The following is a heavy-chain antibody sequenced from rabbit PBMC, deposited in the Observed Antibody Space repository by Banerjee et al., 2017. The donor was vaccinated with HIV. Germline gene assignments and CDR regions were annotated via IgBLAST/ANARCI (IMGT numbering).Heavy chain of an antibody. CDR3: ARDLGGVNYYRLYSFML. CDR2: IYAGSGCNI. V-gene: IGHV1S45*01. Sequence: QEQLEESGGGLVQPGASLTLTCKASGFSFSSSYWMCWVRPAPGEGLGRVACIYAGSGCNIYYTNWAKGRFTIAKTSSSTVTLQMTRLTAADTATYFWARDLGGVNYYRLYSFMLWGPGTLVTVS. CDR1: GFSFSSSYW. D-gene: IGHD1-1*01. J-gene: IGHJ4*01.